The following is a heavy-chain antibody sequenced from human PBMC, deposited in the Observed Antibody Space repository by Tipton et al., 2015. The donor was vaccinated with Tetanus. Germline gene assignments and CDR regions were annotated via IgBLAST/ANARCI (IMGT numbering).Heavy chain of an antibody. CDR3: ARGMDYDSSGIDDF. CDR1: GGTFNSYA. V-gene: IGHV1-69*06. CDR2: IFPQFGTS. Sequence: QSGAEVKKPGSSVRVSCKTSGGTFNSYAISWVRQAPGQGLEWMGGIFPQFGTSNYAPKFQGRVTITADTSTGTAYMDLSSLRSDDTAVYYCARGMDYDSSGIDDFWGQGTLVTVSS. J-gene: IGHJ4*02. D-gene: IGHD3-22*01.